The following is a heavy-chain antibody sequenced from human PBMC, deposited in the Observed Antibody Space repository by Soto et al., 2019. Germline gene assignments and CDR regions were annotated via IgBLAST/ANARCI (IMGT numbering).Heavy chain of an antibody. CDR3: AGGDYYHSSGYYFYYYTMDV. CDR2: VYYSGST. V-gene: IGHV4-39*01. D-gene: IGHD3-22*01. Sequence: SETLSLTCTVSGGSISSGSYYWSWIRQHPGKGLERIGNVYYSGSTYYNPSLKSRVTISVDTSKNQFSLKLSSVTAADTAVYYCAGGDYYHSSGYYFYYYTMDVWGQGTTVTVSS. J-gene: IGHJ6*02. CDR1: GGSISSGSYY.